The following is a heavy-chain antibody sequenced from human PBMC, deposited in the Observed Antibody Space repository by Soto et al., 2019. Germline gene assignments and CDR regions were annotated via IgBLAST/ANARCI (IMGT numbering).Heavy chain of an antibody. CDR3: ARHGSEKYYDSSGYSTLFGY. D-gene: IGHD3-22*01. Sequence: SETLSLTCTVSGGSISSSSYYWGWIRQPPGKGLEWIGSIYYSGSTYYNPSLKSRVTISVDTSKNQFSLKLSSVTAADTAVYYCARHGSEKYYDSSGYSTLFGYWGQGTLVTVSS. V-gene: IGHV4-39*01. J-gene: IGHJ4*02. CDR1: GGSISSSSYY. CDR2: IYYSGST.